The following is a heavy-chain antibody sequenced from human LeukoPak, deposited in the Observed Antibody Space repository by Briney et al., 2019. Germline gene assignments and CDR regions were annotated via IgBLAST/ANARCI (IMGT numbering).Heavy chain of an antibody. Sequence: SGGSLRLSCAASGFTLSNCWMSWVRQAPGKGLEWVANIKQDGSEKYYVDSVKGRFTISRDNAKNSLYLQMNSLRAEDTAVYYCAKEYARGATIRLFDYWGQGTLVTVSS. D-gene: IGHD1-26*01. CDR3: AKEYARGATIRLFDY. V-gene: IGHV3-7*03. CDR1: GFTLSNCW. J-gene: IGHJ4*02. CDR2: IKQDGSEK.